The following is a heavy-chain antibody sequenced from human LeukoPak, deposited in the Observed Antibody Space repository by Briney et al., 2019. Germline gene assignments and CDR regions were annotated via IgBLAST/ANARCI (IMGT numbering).Heavy chain of an antibody. J-gene: IGHJ6*02. Sequence: GASVKVSCKASGYTFTSYDINWVRQATGQGLGWMGWMNPNSGNTGYAQKFQGRVTMTRNTSISTAYMELSSLRSEDTAVYYCARAYSSSWPLYSGYYYYYGMDVWGQGTTVTVSS. V-gene: IGHV1-8*01. CDR3: ARAYSSSWPLYSGYYYYYGMDV. D-gene: IGHD6-13*01. CDR1: GYTFTSYD. CDR2: MNPNSGNT.